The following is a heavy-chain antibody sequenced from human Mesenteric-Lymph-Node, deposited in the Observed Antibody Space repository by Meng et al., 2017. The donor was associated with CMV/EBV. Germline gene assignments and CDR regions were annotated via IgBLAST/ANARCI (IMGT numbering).Heavy chain of an antibody. CDR3: ARRYGGQTFDY. J-gene: IGHJ4*02. Sequence: SETLSLTCTVSGGSVSSGAYYWSWIRQSPGKGLEWIGYIYYSGTTFYNPSLKSRVTISVDTSKHHFSLKLSSATAVDTAVYYCARRYGGQTFDYWGQGTLVTVSS. D-gene: IGHD4/OR15-4a*01. CDR1: GGSVSSGAYY. V-gene: IGHV4-39*02. CDR2: IYYSGTT.